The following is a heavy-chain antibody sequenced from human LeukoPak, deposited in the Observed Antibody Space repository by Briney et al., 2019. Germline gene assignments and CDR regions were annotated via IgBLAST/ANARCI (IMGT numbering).Heavy chain of an antibody. V-gene: IGHV1-69*05. CDR1: GGTFSSYA. D-gene: IGHD1-26*01. Sequence: AASVKVSCKASGGTFSSYAISWVRQAPGQGLEWMGGIIPIFGTANYAQKFQGRVTITTDESTSTAYMELSSRRSEDTAVYYCARGPRIVGATTGFDPWGQGTLVTVSS. J-gene: IGHJ5*02. CDR2: IIPIFGTA. CDR3: ARGPRIVGATTGFDP.